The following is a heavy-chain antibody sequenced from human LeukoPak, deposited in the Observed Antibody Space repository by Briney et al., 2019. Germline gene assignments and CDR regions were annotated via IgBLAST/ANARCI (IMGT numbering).Heavy chain of an antibody. V-gene: IGHV4-34*01. Sequence: SETLSLTCAVYGGSFSGYYWSWIRQPPGKGLEWIGEINHSGSTNYNPSLKSRVTISVDTSKNQFSLKLSSVTAADTAVYYCARDSRSRRNFGYWGQGTLVTVSS. CDR3: ARDSRSRRNFGY. J-gene: IGHJ4*02. CDR1: GGSFSGYY. D-gene: IGHD6-13*01. CDR2: INHSGST.